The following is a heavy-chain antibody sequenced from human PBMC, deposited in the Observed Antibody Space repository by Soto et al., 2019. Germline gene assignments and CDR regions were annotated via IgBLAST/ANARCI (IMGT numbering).Heavy chain of an antibody. CDR3: ARLTGRYNCNYYWFDT. CDR2: IYYSGST. D-gene: IGHD1-7*01. V-gene: IGHV4-30-4*01. Sequence: PSETLSLTCTVSGGSISSGDYYWSWIRQPPGKGLEWIGYIYYSGSTYYNPSLKSRVTISVDTSKNQFSLKLSSVTAADTAVYYCARLTGRYNCNYYWFDTLARETMGTFSS. J-gene: IGHJ5*02. CDR1: GGSISSGDYY.